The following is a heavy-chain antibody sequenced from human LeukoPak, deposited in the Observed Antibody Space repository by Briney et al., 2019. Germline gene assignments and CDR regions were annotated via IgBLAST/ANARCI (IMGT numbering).Heavy chain of an antibody. CDR3: ARDSHSVDTATPRGFDP. J-gene: IGHJ5*02. V-gene: IGHV4-59*01. Sequence: PSETLSLTCTVSGDSISSYFWSWIRQPPGKGLEWIGYFHDSGSANYNPSLKSRITMSVETSKNQFSLKLRSVTAADTAVYYCARDSHSVDTATPRGFDPWGQGTLVTVSS. D-gene: IGHD2-15*01. CDR2: FHDSGSA. CDR1: GDSISSYF.